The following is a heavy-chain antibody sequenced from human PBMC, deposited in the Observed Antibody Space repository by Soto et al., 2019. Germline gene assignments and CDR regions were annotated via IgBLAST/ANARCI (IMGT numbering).Heavy chain of an antibody. Sequence: PGGSLRLSCAASGFTFSNAWMSWVRQAPGKGLEWVGRIKSKTDGGTTDYAAPVKGRFTISRDDSKNTLYLQMNSLKTEDTALYYCTTDLGYCSSTSCYVDYWGQGTLVTVSS. CDR1: GFTFSNAW. CDR2: IKSKTDGGTT. D-gene: IGHD2-2*01. CDR3: TTDLGYCSSTSCYVDY. J-gene: IGHJ4*02. V-gene: IGHV3-15*01.